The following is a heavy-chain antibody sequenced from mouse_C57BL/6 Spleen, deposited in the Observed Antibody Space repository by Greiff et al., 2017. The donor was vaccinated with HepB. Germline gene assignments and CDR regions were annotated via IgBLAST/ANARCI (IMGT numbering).Heavy chain of an antibody. CDR3: ESWGVFGAMDY. CDR1: GYTFTSYW. J-gene: IGHJ4*01. Sequence: VQLQQPGAELVKPGASVKLSCKASGYTFTSYWMHWVKQRPGQGLEWIGMIHPNSGSTNYNEKFKSKATLTVDKSSSTSYMQLSSLTSEDSAVCCCESWGVFGAMDYWGQETSVTVSS. CDR2: IHPNSGST. D-gene: IGHD3-1*01. V-gene: IGHV1-64*01.